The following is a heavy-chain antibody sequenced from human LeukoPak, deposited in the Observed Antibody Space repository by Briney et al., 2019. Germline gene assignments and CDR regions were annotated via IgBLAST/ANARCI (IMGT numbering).Heavy chain of an antibody. J-gene: IGHJ4*02. CDR2: ISSSSSYI. CDR1: GFTFSSYS. V-gene: IGHV3-21*01. D-gene: IGHD3-22*01. Sequence: GGSLRLSCAASGFTFSSYSMNWVRQAPGKGLEWVSSISSSSSYIYYADSVKGRFTISRDNAKNSLYLQMNSLRAEDTAVYYCARDSRDSSGYTFDYWGQGTLVTVSS. CDR3: ARDSRDSSGYTFDY.